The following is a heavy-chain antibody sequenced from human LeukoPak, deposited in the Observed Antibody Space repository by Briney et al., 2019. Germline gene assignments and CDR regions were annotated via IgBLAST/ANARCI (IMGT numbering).Heavy chain of an antibody. V-gene: IGHV1-69*13. J-gene: IGHJ5*02. CDR1: GGTFSSYA. Sequence: VASVKVSCKASGGTFSSYAISWVRQAPGQGLEWMGGIIPIFGTANYAQKFQGRVTITADESTSTAYMELSSLRSEDTAVYYCAREEGLSGQQLVYHWGQGTLVTVSS. CDR3: AREEGLSGQQLVYH. D-gene: IGHD6-13*01. CDR2: IIPIFGTA.